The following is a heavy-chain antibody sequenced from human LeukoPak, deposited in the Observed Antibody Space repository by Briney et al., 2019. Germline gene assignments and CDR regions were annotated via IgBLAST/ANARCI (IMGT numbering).Heavy chain of an antibody. D-gene: IGHD3-10*01. Sequence: SETLSLTCTVSGGSVSGSYYWSWIRQAPGKGLEWIGQIYYRGTTSYNPSLKSRVTISVDTSKNQFSLRLSSVTAADTAVYYCARERIYGSGSYSGDSWGQGALVTVSS. CDR3: ARERIYGSGSYSGDS. CDR1: GGSVSGSYY. V-gene: IGHV4-61*01. CDR2: IYYRGTT. J-gene: IGHJ4*02.